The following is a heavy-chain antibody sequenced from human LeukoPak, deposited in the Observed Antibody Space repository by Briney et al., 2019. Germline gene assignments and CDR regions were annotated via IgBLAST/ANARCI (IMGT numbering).Heavy chain of an antibody. Sequence: KSSETLSLTCTVSGGSISSSSYYWGWIRQSPGKGLEGIGSIYYSRSTYYNPSLKSRVAISVDTSKNQFSLKLSSVTAADTAVYYCAMDIIAAAGTIDYWGQGTLVTVSS. D-gene: IGHD6-13*01. CDR1: GGSISSSSYY. V-gene: IGHV4-39*01. CDR2: IYYSRST. CDR3: AMDIIAAAGTIDY. J-gene: IGHJ4*02.